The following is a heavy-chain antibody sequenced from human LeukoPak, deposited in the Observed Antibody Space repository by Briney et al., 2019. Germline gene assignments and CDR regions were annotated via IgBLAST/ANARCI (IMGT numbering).Heavy chain of an antibody. CDR1: GFTFSSYW. Sequence: GGSLRLSCAASGFTFSSYWMSWVRQAPGKGLEWVANIKQDGSQKYYVDSVKGRFTISRDNSNNRLYLEMNSLRAEDTAVYYCAKHAGTTRQTKDYWGQGTLVTVSS. J-gene: IGHJ4*02. D-gene: IGHD1-1*01. CDR2: IKQDGSQK. V-gene: IGHV3-7*03. CDR3: AKHAGTTRQTKDY.